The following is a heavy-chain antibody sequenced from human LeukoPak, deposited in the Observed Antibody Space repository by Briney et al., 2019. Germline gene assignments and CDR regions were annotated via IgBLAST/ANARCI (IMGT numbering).Heavy chain of an antibody. J-gene: IGHJ3*02. V-gene: IGHV3-64D*06. CDR1: GFTFMTSA. CDR3: VKERPGGYAFDS. CDR2: INDYGNRI. Sequence: PGGSLRLSCSASGFTFMTSAMHWVRQAPGKGLEYVSSINDYGNRIHYAGSVKGRFSISRDTSTNTLYLQMSSLRPEDTAVYHCVKERPGGYAFDSWGQGTMVTVSS.